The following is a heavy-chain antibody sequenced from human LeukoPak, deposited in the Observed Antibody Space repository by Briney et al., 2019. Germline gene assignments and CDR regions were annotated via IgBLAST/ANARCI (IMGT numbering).Heavy chain of an antibody. D-gene: IGHD2-2*01. Sequence: SETLSLTCTVSGGSISSYYWSWIRQPPGKGLEWIGYIYYSGSTNYNPSLKSRVTISVDTSKNQFSLKLSSVTAADTAVYYCARVGARYCSSTSCSPDAFDIWGQGTMVTASS. J-gene: IGHJ3*02. CDR3: ARVGARYCSSTSCSPDAFDI. CDR2: IYYSGST. V-gene: IGHV4-59*01. CDR1: GGSISSYY.